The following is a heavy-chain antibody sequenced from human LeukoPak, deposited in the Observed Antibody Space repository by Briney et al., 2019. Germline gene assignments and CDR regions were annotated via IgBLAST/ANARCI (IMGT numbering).Heavy chain of an antibody. CDR1: GYTFTSYD. V-gene: IGHV1-8*01. Sequence: ASEKVSCKASGYTFTSYDINWVRQATGQGLEWVGWMNPNSGNTGSAQKFQGRVSMTRDTSISTAYMGLSSLRSEDTAIYYCARAAGDLDYWGQGTLVTVSS. CDR3: ARAAGDLDY. CDR2: MNPNSGNT. J-gene: IGHJ4*02.